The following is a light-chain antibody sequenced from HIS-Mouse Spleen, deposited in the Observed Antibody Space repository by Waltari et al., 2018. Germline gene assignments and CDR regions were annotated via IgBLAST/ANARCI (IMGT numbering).Light chain of an antibody. CDR2: EVS. CDR1: SSDVGSYNR. V-gene: IGLV2-18*02. CDR3: SSYTSSSTV. J-gene: IGLJ1*01. Sequence: QSALTQPPSVSGSPGQSVTISCTGTSSDVGSYNRVSWYQQPPGTAPKRMIYEVSNRPSGVPDGFSGSKSGNTAALTISGLQAEDEADYYCSSYTSSSTVFGTGTKVTVL.